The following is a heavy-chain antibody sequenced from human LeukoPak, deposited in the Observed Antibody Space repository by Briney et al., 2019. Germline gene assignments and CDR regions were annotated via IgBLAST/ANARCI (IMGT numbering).Heavy chain of an antibody. CDR1: AGSISSGSYY. Sequence: SETLSLTCTVSAGSISSGSYYWSWIRQPAGKSLERIGSIYTSGATNYHPTLKSRVHISVDASKDQFSLKLSSVTAADTAVYYCARDRSGRMNWYFDLWGRGTLVTVSS. V-gene: IGHV4-61*02. D-gene: IGHD3-10*01. CDR3: ARDRSGRMNWYFDL. CDR2: IYTSGAT. J-gene: IGHJ2*01.